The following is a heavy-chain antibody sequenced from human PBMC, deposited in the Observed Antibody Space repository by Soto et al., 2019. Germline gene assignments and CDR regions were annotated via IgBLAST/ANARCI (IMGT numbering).Heavy chain of an antibody. J-gene: IGHJ6*02. CDR2: ISHVSKKE. CDR3: ARDRAGTNYYGMDV. V-gene: IGHV3-30*14. CDR1: GFPFSSYV. D-gene: IGHD1-1*01. Sequence: QVQLVESGGGVVQPGRSLRLSCAASGFPFSSYVMHWVRQAPGKGLEWVAVISHVSKKEYYIDSVKGRFTISRDNPKNTMYLQMSSLRVEDTAMYYCARDRAGTNYYGMDVWGQGTTVTVSS.